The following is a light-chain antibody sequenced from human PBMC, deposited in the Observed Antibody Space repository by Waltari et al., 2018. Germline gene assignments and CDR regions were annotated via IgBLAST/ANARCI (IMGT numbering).Light chain of an antibody. CDR3: QQSFDTLWT. CDR1: RSISIY. CDR2: AAS. J-gene: IGKJ1*01. Sequence: DIQMTQSPSSLSASVGDRVTITCRASRSISIYLNWYQQKPGKAPKLLIYAASSLQSGVPSRFSGSGSGTDFTLTITNLHLEDLATYYCQQSFDTLWTFGQGTTVEIK. V-gene: IGKV1-39*01.